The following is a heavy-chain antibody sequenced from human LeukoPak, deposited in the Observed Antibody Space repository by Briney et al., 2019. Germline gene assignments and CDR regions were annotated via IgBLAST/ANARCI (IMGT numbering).Heavy chain of an antibody. V-gene: IGHV1-8*01. J-gene: IGHJ4*02. CDR2: MNPNSGNT. D-gene: IGHD3-22*01. CDR3: ARDARTSYDSSGYYFDY. Sequence: ASVKVSCKASGYTFTSYDINWVRQATGQGLEWMGWMNPNSGNTGYAQKFQGRVTMTRNTSISTAYMELSGLRSEDTAVYYCARDARTSYDSSGYYFDYWGQGTLVTVSS. CDR1: GYTFTSYD.